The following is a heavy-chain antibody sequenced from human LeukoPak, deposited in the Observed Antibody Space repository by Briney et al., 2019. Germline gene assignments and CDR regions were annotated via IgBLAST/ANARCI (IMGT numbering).Heavy chain of an antibody. Sequence: GGSLRLSCTASGFTFDDYAMSWFRQAPGKGLEWVGFIRSKVFGGTTEYAASVKGGFIISRDDSKSIAYLQMSSLKTEDTAVYYCTTDLRVTMVRGVTAGFDYWGQGTLVTVSS. J-gene: IGHJ4*02. D-gene: IGHD3-10*01. CDR1: GFTFDDYA. CDR3: TTDLRVTMVRGVTAGFDY. CDR2: IRSKVFGGTT. V-gene: IGHV3-49*03.